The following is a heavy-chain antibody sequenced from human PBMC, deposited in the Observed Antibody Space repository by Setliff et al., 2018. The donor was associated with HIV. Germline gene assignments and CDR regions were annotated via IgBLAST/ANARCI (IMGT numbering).Heavy chain of an antibody. D-gene: IGHD6-19*01. J-gene: IGHJ3*01. CDR1: GGSFRNYA. CDR2: IIPLLGTP. V-gene: IGHV1-69*06. Sequence: SVKVSCKASGGSFRNYAINWVRQAPGQGLEWMGGIIPLLGTPNYAHKFQGRVTITADKYSSTVYMELSSLRSEDSAVFYCARDRSGIAVAAPDAFDVRGQGTMVTVSS. CDR3: ARDRSGIAVAAPDAFDV.